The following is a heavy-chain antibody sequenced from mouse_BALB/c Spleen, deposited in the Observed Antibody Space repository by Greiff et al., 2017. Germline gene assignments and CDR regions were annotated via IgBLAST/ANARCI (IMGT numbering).Heavy chain of an antibody. CDR3: ARSATMITTEAMDY. CDR1: GFNIKDTY. V-gene: IGHV14-3*02. CDR2: IDPANGNT. D-gene: IGHD2-4*01. J-gene: IGHJ4*01. Sequence: VHVKQSGAELVKPGASVKLSCTASGFNIKDTYMHWVKQRPEQGLEWIGRIDPANGNTKYDPKFQGKATITADTSSNTAYLQLSSLTSEDTAVYYCARSATMITTEAMDYWGQGTSVTVSS.